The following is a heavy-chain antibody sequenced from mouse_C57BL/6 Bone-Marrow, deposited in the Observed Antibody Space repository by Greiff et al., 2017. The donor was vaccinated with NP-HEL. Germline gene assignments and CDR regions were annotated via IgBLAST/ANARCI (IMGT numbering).Heavy chain of an antibody. J-gene: IGHJ4*01. V-gene: IGHV1-55*01. CDR2: IYPGSGST. CDR1: GYTFTSYW. D-gene: IGHD1-1*01. CDR3: ARGYYYYGSSHYYAMDY. Sequence: QVQLQQSGAELVKPGASVKMSCKASGYTFTSYWITWVKQRPGQGLEWIGDIYPGSGSTNYNEKFKSKATLTVDTSSSTAYMQLSSLTSEDSAVYYCARGYYYYGSSHYYAMDYCGQGTSVTVSS.